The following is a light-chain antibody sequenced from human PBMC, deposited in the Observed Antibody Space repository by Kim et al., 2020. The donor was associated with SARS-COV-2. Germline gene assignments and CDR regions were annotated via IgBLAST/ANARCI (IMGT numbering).Light chain of an antibody. V-gene: IGKV1-9*01. CDR3: QQLNSYPWT. CDR1: QGISSY. CDR2: AAS. Sequence: AAVGDRVTITCRASQGISSYLAWYQHKPGKAPKLLIYAASTLQSGVPSRFSGSGSGTDFTLTISSLQPEDFATYYCQQLNSYPWTFGQGTKVDIK. J-gene: IGKJ1*01.